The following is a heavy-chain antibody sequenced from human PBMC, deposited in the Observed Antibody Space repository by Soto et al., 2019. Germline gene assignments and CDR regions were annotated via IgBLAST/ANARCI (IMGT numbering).Heavy chain of an antibody. CDR2: IHYNNGKT. CDR1: GFTFSSYA. CDR3: AKEHHPPH. Sequence: EVQLLESGGGLVQPGGSQRLSCAASGFTFSSYAMTWVRQAPGKGLEWVSSIHYNNGKTYYADSVKGRFTISRDNSKNTVYLQMSSLRDEDTAVYYCAKEHHPPHWGQGTLVTVSS. J-gene: IGHJ4*02. V-gene: IGHV3-23*01.